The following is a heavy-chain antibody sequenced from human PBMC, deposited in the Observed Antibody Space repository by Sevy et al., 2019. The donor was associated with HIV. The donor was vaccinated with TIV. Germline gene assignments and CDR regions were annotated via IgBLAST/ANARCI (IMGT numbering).Heavy chain of an antibody. CDR1: EFTVSSSY. D-gene: IGHD1-26*01. CDR2: LYSGGST. J-gene: IGHJ4*02. Sequence: GGSLRFSCAASEFTVSSSYMSWVRQAPGKGLEWVSILYSGGSTYYAASVKGRFAVSRDNSKNTLYLQMNSLRAEDTAVYYCARAGTGSYRAYFDYWDQGTLVTVSS. CDR3: ARAGTGSYRAYFDY. V-gene: IGHV3-53*01.